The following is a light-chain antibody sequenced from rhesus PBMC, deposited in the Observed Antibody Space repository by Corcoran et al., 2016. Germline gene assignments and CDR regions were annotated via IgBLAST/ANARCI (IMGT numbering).Light chain of an antibody. CDR2: KAS. V-gene: IGKV1-21*01. Sequence: DIQMTQSPSSLSTSVGDRVTITCRASQGIASWLAWYQQRPGKAPKLLIYKASSLQSGVPSRFSGSGSGTDFTLTISSLQPEDFATYYCPQYSSAPPWTFGQGTKVEIK. CDR3: PQYSSAPPWT. J-gene: IGKJ1*01. CDR1: QGIASW.